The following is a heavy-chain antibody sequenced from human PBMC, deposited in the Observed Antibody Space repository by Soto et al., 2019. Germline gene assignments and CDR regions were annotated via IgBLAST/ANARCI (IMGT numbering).Heavy chain of an antibody. J-gene: IGHJ6*04. CDR1: GYSFTDYH. V-gene: IGHV1-2*04. CDR2: INPKMGGT. Sequence: ASVKVSCKASGYSFTDYHIHWVRQAPGQGLEWLGRINPKMGGTSTAQKFQGWVTMTTDTSISTASMELTRLTSDDTAIYYCARGNSTDCSNGVWSFFYNHVMDVWGEGTTVTVSS. D-gene: IGHD2-8*01. CDR3: ARGNSTDCSNGVWSFFYNHVMDV.